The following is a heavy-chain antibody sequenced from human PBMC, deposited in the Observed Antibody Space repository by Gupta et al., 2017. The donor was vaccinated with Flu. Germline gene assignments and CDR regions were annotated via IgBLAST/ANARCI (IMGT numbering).Heavy chain of an antibody. CDR3: ARRLHITGTNWFDP. Sequence: IRLPPGKGPEWIGSVYYSGSPYFNPSLKTRVTISVDTSKNQFSLQLSSVTAADTAVYYCARRLHITGTNWFDPWGQGTLVTVSS. J-gene: IGHJ5*02. CDR2: VYYSGSP. D-gene: IGHD1-7*01. V-gene: IGHV4-39*01.